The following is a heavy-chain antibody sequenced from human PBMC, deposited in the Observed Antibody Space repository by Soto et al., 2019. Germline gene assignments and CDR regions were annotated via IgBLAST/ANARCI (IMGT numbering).Heavy chain of an antibody. CDR3: ARDLAKGGGSAGFDY. CDR2: INPKSGGT. Sequence: ASVKVSCKASGYTFTVYYMHWVRQAPGQGLEWMGWINPKSGGTMYPQKFQGRVTMTWDTSISTAYMALTRLRSDDTAVYYCARDLAKGGGSAGFDYWGQGTLVTVSS. V-gene: IGHV1-2*02. CDR1: GYTFTVYY. D-gene: IGHD1-26*01. J-gene: IGHJ4*02.